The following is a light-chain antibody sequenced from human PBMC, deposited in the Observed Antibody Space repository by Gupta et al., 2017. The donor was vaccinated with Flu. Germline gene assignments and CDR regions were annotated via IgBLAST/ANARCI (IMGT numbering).Light chain of an antibody. CDR3: QSYYSSRSGYV. CDR2: DNS. J-gene: IGLJ1*01. Sequence: QSVLTQPPSVSGAPGQRVIISCTGSSSNIGTVYDVHWYQQLPGTAPKLLIYDNSNRPSGVSDRFSGSKSGTSASLTITGLQADDEADYFSQSYYSSRSGYVFGTGTKVTVL. V-gene: IGLV1-40*01. CDR1: SSNIGTVYD.